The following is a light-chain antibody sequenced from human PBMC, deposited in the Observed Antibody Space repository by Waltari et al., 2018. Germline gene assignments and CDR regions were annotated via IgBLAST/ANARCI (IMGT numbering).Light chain of an antibody. Sequence: QSALTQPASVSGSPGQSITISCTGTTSCVCTYTLVSWYQQHPGKAPKLIIFEGTKRPSWVSNRFFASKSGNTASLTISGLQADDEADYHCCSYVSNTYVFGTGTKVTVL. V-gene: IGLV2-23*01. CDR1: TSCVCTYTL. CDR3: CSYVSNTYV. CDR2: EGT. J-gene: IGLJ1*01.